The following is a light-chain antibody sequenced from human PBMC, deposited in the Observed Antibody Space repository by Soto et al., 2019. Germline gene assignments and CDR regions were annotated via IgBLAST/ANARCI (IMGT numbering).Light chain of an antibody. CDR1: SRDVGGYNY. J-gene: IGLJ1*01. CDR2: GVT. Sequence: QSALTQPASVSGSPGQSITISCTGTSRDVGGYNYVSWYQHHPGKAPKLLIYGVTYRPSGVSNRFSGSKSGNTASLTISGLQAEDEADYYCSSNTASSTYVFGTGTKLTVL. CDR3: SSNTASSTYV. V-gene: IGLV2-14*01.